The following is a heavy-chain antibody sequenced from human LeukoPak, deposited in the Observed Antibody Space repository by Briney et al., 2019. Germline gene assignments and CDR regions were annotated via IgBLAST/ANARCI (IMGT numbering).Heavy chain of an antibody. V-gene: IGHV3-23*01. J-gene: IGHJ4*02. D-gene: IGHD7-27*01. CDR2: ISGSGGST. CDR1: GFTFSSYA. Sequence: GGSLRLSCAASGFTFSSYAMSWVRQAPGKELERVSAISGSGGSTYYADSVKGRFTISRDNSKNTLYLQMNSLRAEDTAVYYCARNWGSGYFDYWGQGTLVTVSS. CDR3: ARNWGSGYFDY.